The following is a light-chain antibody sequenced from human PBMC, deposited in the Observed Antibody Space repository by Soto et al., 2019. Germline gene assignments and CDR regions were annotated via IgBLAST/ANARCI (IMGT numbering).Light chain of an antibody. CDR2: DAS. J-gene: IGKJ4*01. CDR1: QSISSY. CDR3: QQRSSWLT. V-gene: IGKV3-11*01. Sequence: EIVMTQSPATLSVPPGERATLSCRASQSISSYLAWYQQKPGQAPRLLIYDASIRATGIPARFSGSGSGTDFTLTISSLEPEDFAIYSCQQRSSWLTFGGGTKVDI.